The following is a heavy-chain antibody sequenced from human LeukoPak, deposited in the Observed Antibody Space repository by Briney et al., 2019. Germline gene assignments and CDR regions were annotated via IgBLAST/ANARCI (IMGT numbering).Heavy chain of an antibody. J-gene: IGHJ4*02. CDR3: ARGGVAARPVDY. CDR1: GGSFSGYY. Sequence: SETLSLTCAVYGGSFSGYYWSWIRQPPGKRLEWIAEINHSGSTNYNPSLKSRVTISVDTSKNQFSLKLSSVTAADTAVYYCARGGVAARPVDYWGQGTLVTVSS. CDR2: INHSGST. D-gene: IGHD6-6*01. V-gene: IGHV4-34*01.